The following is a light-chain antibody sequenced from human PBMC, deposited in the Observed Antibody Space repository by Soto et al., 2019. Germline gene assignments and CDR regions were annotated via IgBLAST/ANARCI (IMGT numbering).Light chain of an antibody. Sequence: EIVMTQSPATLSVSPGERVTLSCRASQSVDQNLAWYQQKPGQPPRLLIYDASTRATGIPDRYSGSGSGTEFTLTINGLQSEDFATYHCQKYYNWPLTFGGGTKVEIK. CDR2: DAS. CDR1: QSVDQN. CDR3: QKYYNWPLT. V-gene: IGKV3-15*01. J-gene: IGKJ4*01.